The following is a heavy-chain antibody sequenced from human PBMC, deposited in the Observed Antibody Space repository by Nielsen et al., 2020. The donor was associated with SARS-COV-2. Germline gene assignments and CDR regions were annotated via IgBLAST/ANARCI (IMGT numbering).Heavy chain of an antibody. CDR1: GFTFSSYS. CDR3: ARRIAAAASWFDP. D-gene: IGHD6-13*01. V-gene: IGHV3-21*01. Sequence: GGSLRLSCAASGFTFSSYSMNWVRQAPGKGLEWVSSISSSSSYIYYADSVKGRFTISRDNAKNSLYLQMNSLRAEDTAVYYCARRIAAAASWFDPWGQGTLVTVSS. J-gene: IGHJ5*02. CDR2: ISSSSSYI.